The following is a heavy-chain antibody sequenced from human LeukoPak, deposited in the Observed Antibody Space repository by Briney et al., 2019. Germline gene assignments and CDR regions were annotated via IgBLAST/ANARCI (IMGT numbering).Heavy chain of an antibody. V-gene: IGHV3-23*01. J-gene: IGHJ4*02. CDR1: GYNFTSYW. Sequence: GESLKISCKGSGYNFTSYWIGWVRQAPGKGLEWVSAISASGGSTYYADSVKGRFTISRDNSKNTLYLQRNSLRAEDTAVYYCAKISGQWLALYYFDYWGQGTLVTVSS. CDR3: AKISGQWLALYYFDY. CDR2: ISASGGST. D-gene: IGHD6-19*01.